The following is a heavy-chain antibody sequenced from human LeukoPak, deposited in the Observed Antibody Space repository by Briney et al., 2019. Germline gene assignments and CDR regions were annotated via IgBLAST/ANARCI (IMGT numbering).Heavy chain of an antibody. CDR1: GYTFTGYY. J-gene: IGHJ3*02. CDR3: ARDVAGTDAFDI. D-gene: IGHD1/OR15-1a*01. V-gene: IGHV1-2*02. CDR2: INPNSGGT. Sequence: ASVKVSCKASGYTFTGYYMHWVRQAPGQGLEWMGWINPNSGGTNYAQKFQGRVTMTRDTSISTAYMELSRLRSDDTAVYYCARDVAGTDAFDIWGQGTMVTVSS.